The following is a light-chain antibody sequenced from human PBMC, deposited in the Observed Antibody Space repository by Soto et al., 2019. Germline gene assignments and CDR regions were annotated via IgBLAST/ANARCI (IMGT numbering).Light chain of an antibody. CDR3: QQYDGN. CDR1: QSISTW. J-gene: IGKJ4*01. Sequence: DTQMTQSPSTLSASVGDRVTITCRASQSISTWLAWYQQKPGKVPKLLIYGASTLESGVPSRFSGRGSGTEFTLTISGLQPDDFATYYCQQYDGNFGGGTRVEIK. CDR2: GAS. V-gene: IGKV1-5*01.